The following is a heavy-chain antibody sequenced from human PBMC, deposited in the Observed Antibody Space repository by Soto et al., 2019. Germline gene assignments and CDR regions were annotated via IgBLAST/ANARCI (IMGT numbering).Heavy chain of an antibody. V-gene: IGHV1-18*01. CDR3: ARADRYHNAAFDI. J-gene: IGHJ3*02. CDR1: GYTFTSYG. Sequence: ASVKVSCKASGYTFTSYGISWVRQAPGQGLEWMGWISAYNGNTNYAQKFQGRVTMTTDTSASTAYMELSSLRSEDTAVYYCARADRYHNAAFDIWGQGTMVTVSS. CDR2: ISAYNGNT. D-gene: IGHD2-2*01.